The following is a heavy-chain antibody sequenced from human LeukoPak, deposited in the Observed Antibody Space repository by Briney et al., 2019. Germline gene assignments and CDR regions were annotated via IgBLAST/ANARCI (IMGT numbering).Heavy chain of an antibody. J-gene: IGHJ4*02. CDR3: ARSGYSYDHGGDY. D-gene: IGHD5-18*01. V-gene: IGHV4-39*07. Sequence: SETLSLTCTVSGGSISSSSYYWGWIRQPPGKGLEWIGSIYYSGSTYYNPSLKSRVTISVDTSKNQFSLKLSSVTAADTAVYYCARSGYSYDHGGDYWGQGTLVTVSS. CDR1: GGSISSSSYY. CDR2: IYYSGST.